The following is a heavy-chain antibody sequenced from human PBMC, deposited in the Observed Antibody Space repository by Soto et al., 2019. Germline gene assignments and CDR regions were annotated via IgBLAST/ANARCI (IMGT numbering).Heavy chain of an antibody. CDR3: TAHLGEFFPLDY. V-gene: IGHV3-15*01. J-gene: IGHJ4*02. Sequence: EVQLVESGGDFVKPGGSLRVYCAVSGFSFSNAWMSWVRQAPGKGLEWVGRIKSRADGGTTDYTAPVKGRFTISRDDSKNTVFLQMNSLKTEDTAVYYCTAHLGEFFPLDYWGQGTLVTVSS. CDR1: GFSFSNAW. D-gene: IGHD3-16*01. CDR2: IKSRADGGTT.